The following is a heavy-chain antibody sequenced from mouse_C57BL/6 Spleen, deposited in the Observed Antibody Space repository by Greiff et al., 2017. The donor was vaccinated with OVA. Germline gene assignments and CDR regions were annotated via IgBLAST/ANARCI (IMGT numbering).Heavy chain of an antibody. CDR1: GFSLTSYG. D-gene: IGHD2-1*01. Sequence: VQLVESGPGLVQPSQSLSITCTVSGFSLTSYGVHWVRQSPGKGLEWLGVIWSGGSTDYNAAFISRLSISKDNSKSQVFFKMNSLQADDTAIYYCASIYYGNYRAMDYWGQGTSVTVSS. CDR2: IWSGGST. J-gene: IGHJ4*01. V-gene: IGHV2-2*01. CDR3: ASIYYGNYRAMDY.